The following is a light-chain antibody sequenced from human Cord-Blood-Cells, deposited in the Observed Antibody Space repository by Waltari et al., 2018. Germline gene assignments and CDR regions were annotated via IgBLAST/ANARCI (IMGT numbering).Light chain of an antibody. CDR2: GAS. Sequence: EIVFTQSPGPLSLSPGARATLSCRASQSASSSYLAWYPQKPGQAPRLLIYGASRRATGIPDRFSGSGSGSDFALTISRLEPEDVAVYYCQQYGSSPPITFGQGTRLEIK. CDR1: QSASSSY. V-gene: IGKV3-20*01. J-gene: IGKJ5*01. CDR3: QQYGSSPPIT.